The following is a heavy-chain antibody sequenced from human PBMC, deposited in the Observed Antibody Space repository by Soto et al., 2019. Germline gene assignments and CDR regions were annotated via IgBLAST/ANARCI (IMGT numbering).Heavy chain of an antibody. V-gene: IGHV4-59*08. CDR1: GGSISSYY. J-gene: IGHJ4*02. Sequence: SETLSLTCAVSGGSISSYYWSWIRQPPGKGLEWIGYAYYSGSTNYNPSLKSRVTISIDTSKNQFSLRLSSVTAADTAVYYCARQGGSYYYDNSGYFLLDYWGQGTLVTVSS. CDR2: AYYSGST. CDR3: ARQGGSYYYDNSGYFLLDY. D-gene: IGHD3-22*01.